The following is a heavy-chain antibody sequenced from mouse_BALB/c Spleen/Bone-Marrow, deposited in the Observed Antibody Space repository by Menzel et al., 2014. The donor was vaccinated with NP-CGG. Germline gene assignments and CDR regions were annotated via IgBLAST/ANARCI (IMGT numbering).Heavy chain of an antibody. Sequence: QVQLQQSGAELVEPGASVKLSCKASGYTFTSYWMHWVKQRPGQGLEWIGEIDPSDSYTKYNQNFKGKATLTVDKSSSTAYIQLSSLTSEDSAVYYCARLGIYYYGSSYGAMDYWGQGTSVTVSS. CDR3: ARLGIYYYGSSYGAMDY. D-gene: IGHD1-1*01. V-gene: IGHV1-69*02. CDR2: IDPSDSYT. CDR1: GYTFTSYW. J-gene: IGHJ4*01.